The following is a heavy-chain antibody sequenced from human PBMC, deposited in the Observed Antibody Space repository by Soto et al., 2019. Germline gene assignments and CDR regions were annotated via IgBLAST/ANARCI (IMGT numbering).Heavy chain of an antibody. CDR1: GFTFSSYG. D-gene: IGHD3-16*01. CDR3: ARGGSYWIDDY. Sequence: QVQLVESGGGVVQPGRSLRLSCAASGFTFSSYGMHWVRQAPGKGLEWVAIIWLVGSNKYYGDSVKGRFTISRDNSKNTLYLQMNGLRAEDTAVYYCARGGSYWIDDYWGQGTLVTVSS. J-gene: IGHJ4*02. CDR2: IWLVGSNK. V-gene: IGHV3-33*03.